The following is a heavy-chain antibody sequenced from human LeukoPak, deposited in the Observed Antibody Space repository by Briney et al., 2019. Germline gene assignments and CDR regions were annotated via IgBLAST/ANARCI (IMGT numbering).Heavy chain of an antibody. CDR1: GFTFSSYS. CDR2: IYSGGST. Sequence: GGPLRLSCAASGFTFSSYSMNWVRQAPGKGLEWVSVIYSGGSTIYADSVKGRFTISRDNAKNTLYLQMNSLRAEDTAVYYCARGQYASGAFDFWGQGTMVTVSS. CDR3: ARGQYASGAFDF. J-gene: IGHJ3*01. V-gene: IGHV3-53*01.